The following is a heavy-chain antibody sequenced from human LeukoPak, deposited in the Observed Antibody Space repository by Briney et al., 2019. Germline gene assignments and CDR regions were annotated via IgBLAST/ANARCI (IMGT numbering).Heavy chain of an antibody. Sequence: SVKVSCKASGGTFSSYAISWVRQAPGQGLEWMGRIIPIFGTANYAQKFQGRVTITADKSTSTAYMELSSLRSEDTAVYYCARGLTMVRGVIIPPLDWFDPWGQGTLVTVSS. CDR2: IIPIFGTA. J-gene: IGHJ5*02. V-gene: IGHV1-69*06. D-gene: IGHD3-10*01. CDR3: ARGLTMVRGVIIPPLDWFDP. CDR1: GGTFSSYA.